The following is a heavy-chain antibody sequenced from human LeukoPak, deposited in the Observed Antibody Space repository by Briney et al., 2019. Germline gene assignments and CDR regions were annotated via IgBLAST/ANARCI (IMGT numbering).Heavy chain of an antibody. CDR2: IYHSGST. CDR3: ARVQSRLSWFDP. J-gene: IGHJ5*02. V-gene: IGHV4-38-2*02. Sequence: KPSETLSLTCTVSGYSISSGYYWGWIRQPPGKGLEWIGSIYHSGSTYYNPSLKSRVTISVDTSKNQFSLKLSSVTAADTAVYYCARVQSRLSWFDPWGQGTLVTVSS. CDR1: GYSISSGYY.